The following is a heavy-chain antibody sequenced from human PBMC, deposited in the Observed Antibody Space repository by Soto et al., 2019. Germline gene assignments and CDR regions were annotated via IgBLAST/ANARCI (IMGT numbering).Heavy chain of an antibody. Sequence: SETLSLTCTVSGGSISSGGYYWSWIRQHPGKGLEWIGYIHYSGSTYYNTSLKSRVTISEDTSKNQFSMKLSSVTTADTAVYYCARGGGGAAGTHYYYYGMDVWGQGTTVTVSS. J-gene: IGHJ6*02. CDR2: IHYSGST. D-gene: IGHD6-13*01. V-gene: IGHV4-31*03. CDR3: ARGGGGAAGTHYYYYGMDV. CDR1: GGSISSGGYY.